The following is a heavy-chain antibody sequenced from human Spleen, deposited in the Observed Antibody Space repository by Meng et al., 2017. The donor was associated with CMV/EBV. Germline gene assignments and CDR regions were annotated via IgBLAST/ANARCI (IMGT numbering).Heavy chain of an antibody. Sequence: GASIKSSSCYWGWISQPPGKGLEWIGTVSYSGYPYYNPSLKSRVSISADTSKNQFFLNLNSVTAADTAVYYCARHHVEMASRVSDFWGQGTLVTVSS. CDR1: GASIKSSSCY. J-gene: IGHJ4*02. V-gene: IGHV4-39*01. CDR2: VSYSGYP. D-gene: IGHD5-24*01. CDR3: ARHHVEMASRVSDF.